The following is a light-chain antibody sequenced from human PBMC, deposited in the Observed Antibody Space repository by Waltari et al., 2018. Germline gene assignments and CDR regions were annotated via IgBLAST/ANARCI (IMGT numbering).Light chain of an antibody. V-gene: IGLV3-21*02. Sequence: SSVLTQPPPVSVAPGQTATITCGGNNIGSKSVHWYQQKPGQAPVLVVYDDDVRPPGIPERSSGSNSANTASLTINRVEVGDEAAYFCQVWDNYADLVIFGGGTKLTVL. CDR2: DDD. J-gene: IGLJ2*01. CDR1: NIGSKS. CDR3: QVWDNYADLVI.